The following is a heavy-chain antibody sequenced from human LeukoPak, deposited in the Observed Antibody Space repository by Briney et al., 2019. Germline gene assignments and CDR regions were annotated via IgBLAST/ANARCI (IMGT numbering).Heavy chain of an antibody. Sequence: PSETLTLTCTVSGYSISSGYYWGWIRQPPGKGLEWIGSIYHNGNTNYNPSLKSRVTISVDKSKNQFSLMLTSVTAADTAVYYCAISSYYRVWFDPWGQGTLVTVSS. CDR3: AISSYYRVWFDP. CDR2: IYHNGNT. J-gene: IGHJ5*02. V-gene: IGHV4-38-2*02. D-gene: IGHD6-6*01. CDR1: GYSISSGYY.